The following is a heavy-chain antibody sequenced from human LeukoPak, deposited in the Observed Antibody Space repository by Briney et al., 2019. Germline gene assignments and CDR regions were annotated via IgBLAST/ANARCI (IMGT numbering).Heavy chain of an antibody. Sequence: ASVKVSCXASGYTFTGYYMHWVRLAPGQGLEWMGWINPNSGGTNYAQKFQGRVTMTRDTSISTAYMELSRLRSDDTAVYYCARIPIVVVPAAQGDNWFDPWGQGTLVTVS. V-gene: IGHV1-2*02. CDR1: GYTFTGYY. CDR2: INPNSGGT. J-gene: IGHJ5*02. D-gene: IGHD2-2*01. CDR3: ARIPIVVVPAAQGDNWFDP.